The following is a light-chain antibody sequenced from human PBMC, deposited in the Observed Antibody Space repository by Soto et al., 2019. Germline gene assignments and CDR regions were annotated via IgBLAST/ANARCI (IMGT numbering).Light chain of an antibody. V-gene: IGKV3-20*01. CDR1: QSFNSIY. CDR2: GAS. CDR3: QHYGSSPRT. Sequence: EIVLTQSPGTLSLSPGERATLSCRASQSFNSIYLAWYQQKPGQAPRLLIYGASSRATGIPDRFSGSGSGTDFTLTISRLEPEDFAVYYCQHYGSSPRTFGQGTKVDIK. J-gene: IGKJ1*01.